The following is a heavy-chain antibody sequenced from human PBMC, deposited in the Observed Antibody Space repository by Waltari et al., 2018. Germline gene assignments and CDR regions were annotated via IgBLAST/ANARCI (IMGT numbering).Heavy chain of an antibody. CDR3: ARGSTISDY. CDR1: GGPISSHY. Sequence: QVQLQESGPGLVKPSETLSLTCHVSGGPISSHYWSWIRQPPGKGLEWIGYIYYSGSTNYNPSLKSRVTISVDTSKNQFSLKLSSVTAADTAVYYCARGSTISDYWGQGTLVTVSS. J-gene: IGHJ4*02. V-gene: IGHV4-59*11. CDR2: IYYSGST.